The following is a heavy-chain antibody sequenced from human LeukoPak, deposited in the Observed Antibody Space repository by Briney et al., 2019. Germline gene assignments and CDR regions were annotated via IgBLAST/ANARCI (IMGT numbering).Heavy chain of an antibody. CDR1: GFTFSDYT. CDR2: ISTSSSTI. D-gene: IGHD5-18*01. V-gene: IGHV3-11*04. CDR3: ARVPSGYTLGYGYYYYYMDV. Sequence: GGSLRLACAVSGFTFSDYTMTWVRQAPGKGLEWVSYISTSSSTIYYADSVKGRFTISRDNTKNALYLQMNSLRAEDTAVYYCARVPSGYTLGYGYYYYYMDVWGKGATVTVSS. J-gene: IGHJ6*03.